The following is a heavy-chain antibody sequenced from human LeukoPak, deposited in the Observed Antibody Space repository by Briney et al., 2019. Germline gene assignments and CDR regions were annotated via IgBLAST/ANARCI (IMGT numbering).Heavy chain of an antibody. V-gene: IGHV3-66*01. D-gene: IGHD6-19*01. CDR3: ARTGSSGWYAHFDN. CDR2: IYSGGSI. J-gene: IGHJ4*02. Sequence: GGSLRLSCAASGFTFSSYAMSWVRQAPGKGLEWVSVIYSGGSIYYADSVKGRFTISRDNSRNTLYLQMNSLRAEDTAVYYCARTGSSGWYAHFDNWGQGTLVTVSS. CDR1: GFTFSSYA.